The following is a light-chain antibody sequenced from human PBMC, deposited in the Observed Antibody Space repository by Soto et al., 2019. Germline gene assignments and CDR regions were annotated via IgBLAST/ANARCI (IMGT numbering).Light chain of an antibody. CDR2: GAS. CDR3: QRGHNWPLT. CDR1: QSINSE. V-gene: IGKV3-15*01. Sequence: IVMTQSPATLSLSPGERAALSCRASQSINSELAWYQQKPGQPPRLLIYGASTRATGVPARFTGSESGSEFTLTISGLQSEDFAVYYCQRGHNWPLTFGQGTRLEI. J-gene: IGKJ2*01.